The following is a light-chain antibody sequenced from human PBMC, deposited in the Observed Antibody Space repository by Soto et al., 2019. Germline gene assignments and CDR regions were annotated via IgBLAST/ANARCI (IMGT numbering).Light chain of an antibody. V-gene: IGLV1-47*01. CDR1: SSNIGTND. J-gene: IGLJ2*01. CDR2: WSN. CDR3: ASWDYSLSGVL. Sequence: QSVLTQPPSASGTPGQRVTISCSGSSSNIGTNDAFWYQQLPGTAPKLLIYWSNQRPSGVPDRFSGSKSGTSASLAISGLRSEDEADYYCASWDYSLSGVLVGGGTKLTVL.